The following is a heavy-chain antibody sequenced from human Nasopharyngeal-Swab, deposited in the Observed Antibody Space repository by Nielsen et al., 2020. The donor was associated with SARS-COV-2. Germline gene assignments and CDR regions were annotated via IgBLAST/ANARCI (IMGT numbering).Heavy chain of an antibody. J-gene: IGHJ5*02. CDR2: ISAYNGNT. V-gene: IGHV1-18*01. CDR1: GYTFTSYG. Sequence: ASVKVSCKASGYTFTSYGISWVRQAPGQGLEWMGWISAYNGNTNYAQKLQGRVTMTTDTSTSTAYMELRSLRSGGTAVYYCARFSPPLYCNSPTCLATWFDPWGQGTLVTVSS. CDR3: ARFSPPLYCNSPTCLATWFDP. D-gene: IGHD2-2*01.